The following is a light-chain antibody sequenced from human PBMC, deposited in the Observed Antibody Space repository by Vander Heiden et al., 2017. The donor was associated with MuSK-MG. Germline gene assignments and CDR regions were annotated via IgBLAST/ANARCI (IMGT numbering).Light chain of an antibody. Sequence: SYVLTPPPSMSVAPGQPARITCGGNNIGRKSVHWYQQKPGQAPVLVVHDDYDRPSGIPERFSGSNSGNAATLTISGVEAGDEADYYCQVWDSTSDHPLVVFGGGTKLTVL. CDR3: QVWDSTSDHPLVV. CDR2: DDY. V-gene: IGLV3-21*02. CDR1: NIGRKS. J-gene: IGLJ2*01.